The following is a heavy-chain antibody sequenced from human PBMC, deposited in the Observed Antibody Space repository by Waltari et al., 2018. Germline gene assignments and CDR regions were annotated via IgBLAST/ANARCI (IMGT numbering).Heavy chain of an antibody. CDR1: GYAFTCYD. CDR2: MNPSSGKT. D-gene: IGHD3-10*01. Sequence: QVQLVQSGSEVKNPWASVMVSCKASGYAFTCYDINWVRQATGQGLEWMGWMNPSSGKTTYAPDSQRRLCMTRSTYTNTAQLQQRSLRSADAAVYYCSGGDYRDYFHYDMDLWGQGTMVTVSS. CDR3: SGGDYRDYFHYDMDL. V-gene: IGHV1-8*01. J-gene: IGHJ6*02.